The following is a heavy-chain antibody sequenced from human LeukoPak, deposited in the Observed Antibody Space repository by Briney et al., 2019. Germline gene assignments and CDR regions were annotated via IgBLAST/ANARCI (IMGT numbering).Heavy chain of an antibody. CDR1: GGTFSSYA. CDR2: IIPILGIA. V-gene: IGHV1-69*04. J-gene: IGHJ6*02. CDR3: ARVEPYGDYYYYYGMDV. D-gene: IGHD4-17*01. Sequence: SVKVSCKASGGTFSSYAISWVRQAPGQGLEWMGRIIPILGIANYAQKFQGRVTITADKSTSTAYMELSSLRSEDTAVYYCARVEPYGDYYYYYGMDVWGQGTTVTVSS.